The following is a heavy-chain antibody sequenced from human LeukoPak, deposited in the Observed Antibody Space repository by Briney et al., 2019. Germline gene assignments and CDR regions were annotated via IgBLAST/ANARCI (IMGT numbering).Heavy chain of an antibody. D-gene: IGHD4-23*01. Sequence: PSETLSLTCTVSGGSISSSAYYWGWIRQPPGQGLEWVGSIYYTGTTSYNPSLTSRVSISVDTSKSQFSLKLTSVTAADTAVYYCARHDYGGNPPLFDYWGQGTLVAVSS. CDR3: ARHDYGGNPPLFDY. V-gene: IGHV4-39*01. CDR2: IYYTGTT. J-gene: IGHJ4*02. CDR1: GGSISSSAYY.